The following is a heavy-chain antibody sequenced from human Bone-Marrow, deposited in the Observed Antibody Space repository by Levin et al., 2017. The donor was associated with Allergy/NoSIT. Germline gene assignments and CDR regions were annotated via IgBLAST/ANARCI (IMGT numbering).Heavy chain of an antibody. J-gene: IGHJ6*02. V-gene: IGHV4-39*01. CDR1: GGSISSSSYY. Sequence: SETLSLTCTVSGGSISSSSYYWGWVRQFPGKGLEWIGSIYYSGSTYYNPSLKSRVTISVDTSKNQFSLKLSSVTAAETAVYYCARRVGYYYGMDVWGQGTTVTVSS. CDR2: IYYSGST. CDR3: ARRVGYYYGMDV.